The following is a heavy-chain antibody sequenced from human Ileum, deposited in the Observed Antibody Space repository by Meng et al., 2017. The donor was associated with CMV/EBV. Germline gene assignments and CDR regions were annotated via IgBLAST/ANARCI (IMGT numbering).Heavy chain of an antibody. Sequence: GGPLRLSCPASGFTFSSYGVHWFRQAPGKGLEWVAFIRYDGSNKYCADSVKGRFTISRDNSKNTLHLQMNSLRAEDTAVYYCAKDSRLILGMDYYFDYWGQGTLVTVSS. V-gene: IGHV3-30*02. CDR2: IRYDGSNK. CDR3: AKDSRLILGMDYYFDY. D-gene: IGHD7-27*01. CDR1: GFTFSSYG. J-gene: IGHJ4*02.